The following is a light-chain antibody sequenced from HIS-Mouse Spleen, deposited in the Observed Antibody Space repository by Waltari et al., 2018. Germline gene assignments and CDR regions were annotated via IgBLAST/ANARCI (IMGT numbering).Light chain of an antibody. V-gene: IGLV2-23*01. CDR1: SSDVGSYNL. CDR2: EGS. Sequence: QSALTQPASVSGSPGQSITISCTGTSSDVGSYNLVSWYQQHPGKAPKCMIYEGSKRPSGVSTRFSVSKSGNTASLTISGLQAEDEADYYCCSYAGSSTNYVFGTGTKVTVL. J-gene: IGLJ1*01. CDR3: CSYAGSSTNYV.